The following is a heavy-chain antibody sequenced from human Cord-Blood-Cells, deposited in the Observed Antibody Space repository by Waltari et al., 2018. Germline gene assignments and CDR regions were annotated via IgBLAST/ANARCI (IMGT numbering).Heavy chain of an antibody. D-gene: IGHD2-15*01. J-gene: IGHJ3*02. Sequence: QVQLVQSGAEVKKPGASVKVSCKASGYTFTGYYMNWVRQAPGQGLEWIGWINPNSGGTNYAQKFQGWVTMTRDTSISTAYMELSRLRSDDTAVYYCARRKAEDRGAFDIWGQGTMVTVSS. CDR1: GYTFTGYY. CDR2: INPNSGGT. CDR3: ARRKAEDRGAFDI. V-gene: IGHV1-2*04.